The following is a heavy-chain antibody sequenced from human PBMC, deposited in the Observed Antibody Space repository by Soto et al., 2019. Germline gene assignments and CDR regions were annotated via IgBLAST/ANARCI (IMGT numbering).Heavy chain of an antibody. V-gene: IGHV1-69*01. J-gene: IGHJ4*02. CDR1: GGSLNNYL. Sequence: QVQLVQSGAEMKKPGSSVKVSCKASGGSLNNYLITWVRQAPGQGLEWLGEIVPRSGATNSAQKFQGRVTMTADDSTKTAYMELRSLRPEDTAMYFCARGGVDTVTFDYWGQGTLVTVSS. CDR2: IVPRSGAT. D-gene: IGHD5-18*01. CDR3: ARGGVDTVTFDY.